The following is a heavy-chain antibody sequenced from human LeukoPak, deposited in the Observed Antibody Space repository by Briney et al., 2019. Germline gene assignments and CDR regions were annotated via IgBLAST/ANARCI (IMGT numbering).Heavy chain of an antibody. Sequence: PGGSLRLSCAASGCTFSSYSMNWVRQAPGKGLEWVSSISSSSSYIYYADSVKGRFTISRDNAKNSLYLQMNSLRAEDTAVYYCARLVGDSGSTEDAFDIWGQGTMVTVSS. CDR2: ISSSSSYI. D-gene: IGHD6-19*01. CDR1: GCTFSSYS. V-gene: IGHV3-21*01. J-gene: IGHJ3*02. CDR3: ARLVGDSGSTEDAFDI.